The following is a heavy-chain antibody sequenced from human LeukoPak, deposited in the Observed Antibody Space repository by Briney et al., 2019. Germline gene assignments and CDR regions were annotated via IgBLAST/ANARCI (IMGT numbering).Heavy chain of an antibody. Sequence: SETLSLTCTVSGGSISSYYWSWIRQPPGKGLEWIGYIYYSGSTNYNPSLKSRVTISVDTSKNQFSLKLSSVTAADTAVYYCARESPPRTYDSRVNWFDPWGQGTLVTVSS. J-gene: IGHJ5*02. D-gene: IGHD3-22*01. V-gene: IGHV4-59*01. CDR1: GGSISSYY. CDR2: IYYSGST. CDR3: ARESPPRTYDSRVNWFDP.